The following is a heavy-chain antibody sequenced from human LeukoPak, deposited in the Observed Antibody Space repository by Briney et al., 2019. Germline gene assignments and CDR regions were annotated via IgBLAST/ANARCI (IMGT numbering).Heavy chain of an antibody. CDR2: ISYDGSNK. V-gene: IGHV3-30*18. D-gene: IGHD4-17*01. J-gene: IGHJ4*02. CDR3: AKDRVPYGEFDY. Sequence: GRSLRLSCAASGFTFSSYGMHWVRQAPGKGLEWVAVISYDGSNKYYADSVKGRFTISRDNSKNTLYLQTNSLRAEDTAVYYCAKDRVPYGEFDYWGQGTLVTVSS. CDR1: GFTFSSYG.